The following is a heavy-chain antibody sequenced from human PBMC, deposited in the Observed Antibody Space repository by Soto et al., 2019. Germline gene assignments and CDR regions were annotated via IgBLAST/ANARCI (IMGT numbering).Heavy chain of an antibody. CDR1: GFPFSSYT. Sequence: GGSLRLSCAASGFPFSSYTMTWARQAPGKGLGWVSSTSSKSIHLYYANSVRARFTISTDNAKNSLYLQMNSLRADDTAVDYCTRGLGYCASTTCYPENIGYMDVWGQGTTVTISS. CDR3: TRGLGYCASTTCYPENIGYMDV. J-gene: IGHJ6*02. V-gene: IGHV3-21*01. CDR2: TSSKSIHL. D-gene: IGHD2-2*01.